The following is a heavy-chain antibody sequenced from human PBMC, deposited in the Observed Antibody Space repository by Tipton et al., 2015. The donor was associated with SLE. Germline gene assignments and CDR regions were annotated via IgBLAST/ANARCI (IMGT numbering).Heavy chain of an antibody. CDR1: GFNFRRHW. V-gene: IGHV3-74*01. CDR2: MNSDGSNV. D-gene: IGHD2-2*01. J-gene: IGHJ4*02. Sequence: SLRLSCTASGFNFRRHWMDWVRQVPGKGLVWLSRMNSDGSNVFYADSVKGRFTISRDNSKNTLYLQMNSLRAEDTAVYYCARVWGTGSRGVDYWGPGTLVTVSS. CDR3: ARVWGTGSRGVDY.